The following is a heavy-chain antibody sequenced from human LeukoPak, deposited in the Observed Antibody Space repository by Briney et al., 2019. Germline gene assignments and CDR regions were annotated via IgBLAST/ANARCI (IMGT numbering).Heavy chain of an antibody. CDR3: AKVPPSITAAGNWLGP. Sequence: ASVKVSCKASGYTFTGYYIHWVRQAPGQGLEWMGRINPNTGGTDYAQKFQGRVTMTRDTSITTAYMELSRLTSDDTAIYYCAKVPPSITAAGNWLGPWGQGTLVTVSS. V-gene: IGHV1-2*06. J-gene: IGHJ5*02. CDR1: GYTFTGYY. D-gene: IGHD6-13*01. CDR2: INPNTGGT.